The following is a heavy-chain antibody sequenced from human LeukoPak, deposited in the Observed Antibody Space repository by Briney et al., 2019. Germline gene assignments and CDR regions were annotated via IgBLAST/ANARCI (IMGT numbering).Heavy chain of an antibody. J-gene: IGHJ4*02. CDR3: AIFGVVITEVDY. D-gene: IGHD3-3*01. CDR1: GFTFDDYA. V-gene: IGHV3-9*01. Sequence: SLRLSCAASGFTFDDYATHWVRQAPGKGLEWVSGISWNSGSIGYADSVKGRFTISRDNAKNSLYLQMNSLRAEDTALYYCAIFGVVITEVDYWGQGTLVTVSS. CDR2: ISWNSGSI.